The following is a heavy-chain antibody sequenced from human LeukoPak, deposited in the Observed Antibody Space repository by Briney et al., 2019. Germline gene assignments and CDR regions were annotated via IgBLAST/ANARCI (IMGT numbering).Heavy chain of an antibody. V-gene: IGHV3-23*01. Sequence: PGGSLRLSCAASAFTFANYAVTWVRQAPGKGLEWVSAISRSGGNTYYADSVKGRFTISRDTSTNTLYLQINSLRVEDTAVYYCATYKNWVAGDVWGQGTTVSVSS. J-gene: IGHJ6*02. CDR1: AFTFANYA. D-gene: IGHD7-27*01. CDR3: ATYKNWVAGDV. CDR2: ISRSGGNT.